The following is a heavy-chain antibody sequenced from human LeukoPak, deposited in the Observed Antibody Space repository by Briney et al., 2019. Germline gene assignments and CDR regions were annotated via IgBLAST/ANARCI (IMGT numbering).Heavy chain of an antibody. V-gene: IGHV1-8*01. Sequence: ASVKVSCKASGYTFTSYDINWVRQATGQGLEWMGWMDPNSGNTGYAQKFQGRVTMTRNTSISTAYMELSSLRSEDTAVYYCAKLGPRRYFDWSDNWFDPWGQGTLVTVSS. D-gene: IGHD3-9*01. J-gene: IGHJ5*02. CDR3: AKLGPRRYFDWSDNWFDP. CDR2: MDPNSGNT. CDR1: GYTFTSYD.